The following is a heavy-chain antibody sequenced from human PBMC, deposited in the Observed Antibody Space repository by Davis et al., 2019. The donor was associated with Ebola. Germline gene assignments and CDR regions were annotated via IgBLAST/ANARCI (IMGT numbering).Heavy chain of an antibody. J-gene: IGHJ6*02. CDR1: AFTFSDYY. V-gene: IGHV3-11*06. Sequence: AGSLRLSCAASAFTFSDYYMSWTRQAPGKGLERASKISSKSTRTEYADSVRGRFTISRDNSKNLLLLEMSSLRAEDTAVYYCEREGFYFYGMDVWGQGTTVTVSS. D-gene: IGHD2/OR15-2a*01. CDR2: ISSKSTRT. CDR3: EREGFYFYGMDV.